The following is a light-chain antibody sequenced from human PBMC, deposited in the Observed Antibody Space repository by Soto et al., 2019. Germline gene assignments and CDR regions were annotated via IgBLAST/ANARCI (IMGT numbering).Light chain of an antibody. CDR1: SSDVGGYNS. CDR2: DVT. Sequence: QSALTQPASVSGSPGQSITISCTGTSSDVGGYNSVSWYQQHPGKAPKLILYDVTDRPSGVSYRFSGSKSGNTASLTISGLQAADAADYFCSSFTSSMTNAFGSGTKVTVL. V-gene: IGLV2-14*01. J-gene: IGLJ1*01. CDR3: SSFTSSMTNA.